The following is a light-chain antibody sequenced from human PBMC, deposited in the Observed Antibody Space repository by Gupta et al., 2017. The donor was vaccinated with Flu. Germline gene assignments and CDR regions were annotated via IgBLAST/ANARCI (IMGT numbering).Light chain of an antibody. CDR3: QQGESAPFT. CDR1: QSISVP. V-gene: IGKV1-39*01. CDR2: AAS. J-gene: IGKJ3*01. Sequence: IQVTQSPSSLSASVGDRVTITCRASQSISVPLSWYQQKAGKAPKLLIFAASSLRSGIPSMFSGSGSGTDFTLTITRLQPEDFATYYCQQGESAPFTFGPGTTVDIK.